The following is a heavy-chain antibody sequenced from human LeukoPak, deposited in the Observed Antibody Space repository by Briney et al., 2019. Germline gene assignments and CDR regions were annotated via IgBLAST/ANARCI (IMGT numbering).Heavy chain of an antibody. J-gene: IGHJ6*02. CDR1: GFTFDDYA. V-gene: IGHV3-9*01. Sequence: GRSLRLSCAASGFTFDDYAMHWVRQAPGKGLEWVSSISWDTGIIGYADSVKGRFTISRDNAKNSLFLQMESLRVEDTALYYCAKDQYYSGSGTMKYDYYYGLDVWGQGTTVTVSS. CDR2: ISWDTGII. D-gene: IGHD3-10*01. CDR3: AKDQYYSGSGTMKYDYYYGLDV.